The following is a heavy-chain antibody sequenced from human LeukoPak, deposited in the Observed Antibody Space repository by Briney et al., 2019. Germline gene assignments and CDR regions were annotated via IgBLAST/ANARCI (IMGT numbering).Heavy chain of an antibody. D-gene: IGHD2-2*01. CDR1: DDSINSYY. V-gene: IGHV4-59*01. Sequence: PSETLSLTCTVSDDSINSYYWSWIRQSPGKGREWIGYIYYSGSNNYNPSLKSRVTISVNTSKNQFSLKLSSVTAADTAVYYCARGYCRGTSCNRYTFDIWGQGTMVTVSS. CDR2: IYYSGSN. J-gene: IGHJ3*02. CDR3: ARGYCRGTSCNRYTFDI.